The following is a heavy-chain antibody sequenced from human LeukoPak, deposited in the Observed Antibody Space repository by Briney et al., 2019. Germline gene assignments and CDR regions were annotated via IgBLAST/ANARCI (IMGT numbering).Heavy chain of an antibody. CDR3: ARSGAAGGAFDI. Sequence: PSETLSLTCTVSGGSISGGSYYWTWIRQPAGKGLEWIGRIYTSGSTNYNPSLKSRVTISVDTSKNQFSLKLSSVTAADTAVYYCARSGAAGGAFDIWGQGTMVTVSS. J-gene: IGHJ3*02. D-gene: IGHD6-13*01. CDR1: GGSISGGSYY. V-gene: IGHV4-61*02. CDR2: IYTSGST.